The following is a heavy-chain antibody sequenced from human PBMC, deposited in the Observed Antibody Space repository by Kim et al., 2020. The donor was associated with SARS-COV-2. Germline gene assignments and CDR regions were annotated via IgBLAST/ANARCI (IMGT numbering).Heavy chain of an antibody. V-gene: IGHV4-30-2*01. Sequence: LKSRVTISVDRSKNQFSLKLSSVTAADTAVYYCARGCNPVVVAATPWFDPWGQGTLVTVSS. CDR3: ARGCNPVVVAATPWFDP. D-gene: IGHD2-15*01. J-gene: IGHJ5*02.